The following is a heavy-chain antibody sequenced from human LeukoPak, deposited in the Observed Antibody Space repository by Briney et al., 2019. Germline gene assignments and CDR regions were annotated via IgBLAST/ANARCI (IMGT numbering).Heavy chain of an antibody. CDR2: FDPEDGET. Sequence: ASVKVSCKVSGYTLTELSMHWVRQAPGKGLEWMGGFDPEDGETIYAQKFQGRVTMTEDTSTDTAYMELSSLSSEDTAVYYCATDLGGIAAADARYWGQGTLVTVSS. V-gene: IGHV1-24*01. J-gene: IGHJ4*02. CDR1: GYTLTELS. CDR3: ATDLGGIAAADARY. D-gene: IGHD6-13*01.